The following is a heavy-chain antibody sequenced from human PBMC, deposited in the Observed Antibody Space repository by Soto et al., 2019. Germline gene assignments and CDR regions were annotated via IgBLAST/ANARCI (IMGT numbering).Heavy chain of an antibody. CDR1: GYTFTNYG. V-gene: IGHV1-18*01. CDR3: ARRKNKVGAPFDY. Sequence: QVQLVQSGAEVKKPGASVKVSCKASGYTFTNYGISWVRQAPGQGLEWMGWISADNGNTNYAQKLQGRVTMTTDTSTSTAYLQWNSLQASDSAIYYCARRKNKVGAPFDYWGQGTLVTVSS. CDR2: ISADNGNT. J-gene: IGHJ4*02. D-gene: IGHD1-26*01.